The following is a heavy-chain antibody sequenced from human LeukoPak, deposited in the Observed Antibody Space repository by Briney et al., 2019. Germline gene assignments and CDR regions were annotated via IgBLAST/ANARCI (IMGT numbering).Heavy chain of an antibody. CDR1: GFTFSDYW. Sequence: GGSLRLSCTASGFTFSDYWMKWVRQAPGKGLEWVANIKQDGSGKYYVDSVKGRFTISRDNAKNSLYLQMDSLRVEDTATYYCARWRGSTTQRSYYWGQGTLVPVSS. V-gene: IGHV3-7*01. D-gene: IGHD2-2*01. J-gene: IGHJ4*02. CDR3: ARWRGSTTQRSYY. CDR2: IKQDGSGK.